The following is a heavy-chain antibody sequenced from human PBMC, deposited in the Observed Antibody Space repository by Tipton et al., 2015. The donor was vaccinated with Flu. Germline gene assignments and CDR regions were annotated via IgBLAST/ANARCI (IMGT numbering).Heavy chain of an antibody. J-gene: IGHJ4*02. V-gene: IGHV3-21*01. CDR3: ARDRTRLASPLDY. CDR1: GFSFSIHG. Sequence: LVQSGGGLVKPGGSLRLSCSASGFSFSIHGMNWVRQAPGKGLEWVSCVSSSSSYIYYADSVKGRFTISRDNAKNSLYLEMNSLRAEDTAVYYCARDRTRLASPLDYWGQGTLVTVSS. D-gene: IGHD3-16*01. CDR2: VSSSSSYI.